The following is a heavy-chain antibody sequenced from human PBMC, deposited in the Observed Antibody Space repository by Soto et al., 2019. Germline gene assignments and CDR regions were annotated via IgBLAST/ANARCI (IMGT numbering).Heavy chain of an antibody. CDR3: ASQSHGGNSASGY. CDR1: GFTFSSYS. CDR2: ISSSSSYI. Sequence: GGSLRLSCAASGFTFSSYSMNWVRQAPGKGLEWVSSISSSSSYIYYADSVKGRFTISRDNAKNSLYLQMNSLRAEDTAVYYCASQSHGGNSASGYWGQGTLVTVSS. D-gene: IGHD4-4*01. V-gene: IGHV3-21*01. J-gene: IGHJ4*02.